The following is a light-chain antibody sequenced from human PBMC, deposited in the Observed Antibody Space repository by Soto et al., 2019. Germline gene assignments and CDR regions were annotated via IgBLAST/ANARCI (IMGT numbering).Light chain of an antibody. V-gene: IGKV1-5*03. J-gene: IGKJ3*01. CDR1: QTINNR. CDR3: QQYKSYSEFT. Sequence: DIQMTQSPPTLSASVGDRVTITCRASQTINNRLAWYQQKPGKAPKVLIYKASTLENGVPSRFIGSGSGTEFTLTISCLQPDDFATYYCQQYKSYSEFTFGPGTKVDFK. CDR2: KAS.